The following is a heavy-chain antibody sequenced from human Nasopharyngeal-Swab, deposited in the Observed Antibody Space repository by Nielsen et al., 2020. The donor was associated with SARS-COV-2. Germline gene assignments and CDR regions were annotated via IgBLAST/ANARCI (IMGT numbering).Heavy chain of an antibody. CDR3: ARDGLDYDFWSAYFMDV. J-gene: IGHJ6*02. V-gene: IGHV3-21*01. CDR1: GFTFNNHN. CDR2: ISSSSSYI. Sequence: GESLKISCAASGFTFNNHNFNWVRQAPGKGLVWVSSISSSSSYIYYADSVKGRFTISRDNAKNSLYLQMNSLRAEDTAVYYCARDGLDYDFWSAYFMDVWGQGTTVTVSS. D-gene: IGHD3-3*01.